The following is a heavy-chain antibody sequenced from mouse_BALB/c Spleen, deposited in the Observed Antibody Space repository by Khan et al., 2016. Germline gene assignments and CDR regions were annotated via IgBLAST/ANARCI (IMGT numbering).Heavy chain of an antibody. CDR2: ISYSGST. CDR3: ARDYYGSSYFDY. J-gene: IGHJ2*01. CDR1: GYSITSDYV. V-gene: IGHV3-2*02. D-gene: IGHD1-1*01. Sequence: EVQLQESGPGLVKPSQSLSLTCTVTGYSITSDYVWNWIRQFPGNKLEWMGYISYSGSTSYNPSLKSRISITRDTSKNQFFLQLNSVTTEDTATXYCARDYYGSSYFDYWGQGTTLTVSS.